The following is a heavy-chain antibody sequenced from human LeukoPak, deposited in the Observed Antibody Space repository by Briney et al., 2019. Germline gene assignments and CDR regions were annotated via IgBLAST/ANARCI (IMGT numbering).Heavy chain of an antibody. CDR2: IRYDGSNK. D-gene: IGHD2-8*02. CDR3: AKEYRTDYFDY. Sequence: PGGSLRLSCAASGFTFSSYGMHWVRQAPGKGLEWVAFIRYDGSNKYYADSVKGRFTISRDNSKNTLYLQMNSLRAEDTAVYYCAKEYRTDYFDYWGRGTLVTVSS. CDR1: GFTFSSYG. V-gene: IGHV3-30*02. J-gene: IGHJ4*02.